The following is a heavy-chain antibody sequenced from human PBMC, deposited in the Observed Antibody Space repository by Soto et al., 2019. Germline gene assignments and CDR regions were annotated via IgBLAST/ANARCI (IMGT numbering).Heavy chain of an antibody. J-gene: IGHJ4*02. CDR3: PGYGY. V-gene: IGHV3-53*01. D-gene: IGHD5-12*01. CDR1: GFTVSSTNY. CDR2: NYSGGTT. Sequence: GGSLRLSCVVSGFTVSSTNYMSWVRQAPGKGLEWGAVNYSGGTTFYADSVKGRFTISRDNSKNTLYLQMNSLRAEDTAVYYCPGYGYWGQGTLVTVPS.